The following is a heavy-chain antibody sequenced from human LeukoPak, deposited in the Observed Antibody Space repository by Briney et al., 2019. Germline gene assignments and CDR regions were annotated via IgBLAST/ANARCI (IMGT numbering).Heavy chain of an antibody. D-gene: IGHD4-17*01. CDR3: ARGNYGDSYALDI. Sequence: GGSLRLSCAASGFTFSTYGMHWVRQAQGKGLEWVAVIWYDGSNKYYADSVKGRFTISRDNSKNTLYLQMNSLRAEDTAVYYCARGNYGDSYALDIWGQGTMVTVSS. J-gene: IGHJ3*02. CDR2: IWYDGSNK. V-gene: IGHV3-33*01. CDR1: GFTFSTYG.